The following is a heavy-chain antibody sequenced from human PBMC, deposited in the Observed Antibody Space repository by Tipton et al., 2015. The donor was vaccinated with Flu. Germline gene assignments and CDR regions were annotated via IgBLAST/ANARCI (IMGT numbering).Heavy chain of an antibody. Sequence: TLSLTCTVSGGSISSYYWSWIRQPAGKGLEWIGRIDTSGSTNYNPSLKSRVTMSRDTSKNQFSLKLRSVTAADTAVYYCARLSYYDVDLKNFYFDYWGQGALVTVSS. CDR2: IDTSGST. V-gene: IGHV4-4*07. D-gene: IGHD3-10*02. CDR1: GGSISSYY. J-gene: IGHJ4*02. CDR3: ARLSYYDVDLKNFYFDY.